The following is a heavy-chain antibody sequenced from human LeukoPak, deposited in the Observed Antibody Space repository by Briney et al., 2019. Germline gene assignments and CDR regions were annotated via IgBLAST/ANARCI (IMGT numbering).Heavy chain of an antibody. CDR2: IYYSGST. V-gene: IGHV4-39*07. D-gene: IGHD3-22*01. CDR1: GGSISSSSYY. CDR3: ARDMYYYDSSGYYSRWFDP. J-gene: IGHJ5*02. Sequence: SETLSLTCTASGGSISSSSYYWGWIRQPPGKGLEWIGSIYYSGSTYYNPSLKSRVTISVDTSKNQFSLKLSSVTAADTAVYYCARDMYYYDSSGYYSRWFDPWGQGTLVTVSS.